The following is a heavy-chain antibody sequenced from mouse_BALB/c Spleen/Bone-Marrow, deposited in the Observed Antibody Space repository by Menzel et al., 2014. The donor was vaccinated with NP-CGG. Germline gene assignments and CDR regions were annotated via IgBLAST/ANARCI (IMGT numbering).Heavy chain of an antibody. J-gene: IGHJ2*01. Sequence: VKLQESGGELLKPGASVKISCKATGYTFSNYWIQWVKQRPGHGPEWIGEILPGSDNTNYNEKFKGEATFTADTSSNTAYMQLSSLTSEDSAVYYCARGNPFDFWGQGTTLTVSS. CDR2: ILPGSDNT. CDR3: ARGNPFDF. CDR1: GYTFSNYW. V-gene: IGHV1-9*01.